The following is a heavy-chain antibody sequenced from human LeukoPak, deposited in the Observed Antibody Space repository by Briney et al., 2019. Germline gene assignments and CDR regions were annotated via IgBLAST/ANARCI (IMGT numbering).Heavy chain of an antibody. Sequence: GGSLRLSCAASGFTFDDYAMHWVRQAPGKGLEWVSGISWNSGSIGYADSVKGRFTISRDNAKNSLYLQMNSLRAEDTALYYCAKASYSSGWTAGDHFDYWGQGTLVTVSS. CDR2: ISWNSGSI. V-gene: IGHV3-9*01. CDR1: GFTFDDYA. J-gene: IGHJ4*02. D-gene: IGHD6-19*01. CDR3: AKASYSSGWTAGDHFDY.